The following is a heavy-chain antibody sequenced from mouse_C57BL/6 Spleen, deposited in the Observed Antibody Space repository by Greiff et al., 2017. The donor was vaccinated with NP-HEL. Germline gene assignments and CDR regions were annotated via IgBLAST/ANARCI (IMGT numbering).Heavy chain of an antibody. CDR3: ARRVYDGSSYGSYFDY. Sequence: VQLQQPGAELVMPGASVKLSCKASGYTFTSYWMHWVKQRPGQGLEWIGEIDPSDSYTNYNQKFKGKSTLTVDKSSSTAYMQLSSLTSEDSAVYYCARRVYDGSSYGSYFDYWGQGTTLTVSS. D-gene: IGHD1-1*01. CDR1: GYTFTSYW. J-gene: IGHJ2*01. V-gene: IGHV1-69*01. CDR2: IDPSDSYT.